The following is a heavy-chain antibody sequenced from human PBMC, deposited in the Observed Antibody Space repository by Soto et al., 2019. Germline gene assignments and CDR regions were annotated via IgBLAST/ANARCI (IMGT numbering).Heavy chain of an antibody. J-gene: IGHJ5*02. Sequence: TLTLTCTVSGGSITSGGSFWSWIRQHPGKGPEWIAFIGYSGATSYNPSLASRVTISADTYKSQFSLNLRSVTAADTAVYYCARGGASSKWFAPWGQGTLVTVSS. V-gene: IGHV4-31*03. CDR3: ARGGASSKWFAP. CDR2: IGYSGAT. CDR1: GGSITSGGSF. D-gene: IGHD2-15*01.